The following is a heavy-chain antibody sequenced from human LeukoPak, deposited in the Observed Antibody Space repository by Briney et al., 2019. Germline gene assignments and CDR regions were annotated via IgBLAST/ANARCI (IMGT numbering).Heavy chain of an antibody. CDR2: VSYDGSNK. J-gene: IGHJ6*02. CDR3: AREQLYSGYYGLDV. Sequence: PGGSLRLSCAASGFTFSSYAMHWVRQAPGKGLEWVAVVSYDGSNKYYADSVKGRFTISRDNSKNTVNLQVNSLRPEDTAVYYCAREQLYSGYYGLDVWGQGTTLTVSS. D-gene: IGHD2-21*01. CDR1: GFTFSSYA. V-gene: IGHV3-30-3*01.